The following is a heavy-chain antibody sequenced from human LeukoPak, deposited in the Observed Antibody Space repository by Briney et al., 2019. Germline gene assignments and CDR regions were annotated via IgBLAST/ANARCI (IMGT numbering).Heavy chain of an antibody. Sequence: SESLSLTCTVSGGSISSYYWSWIRQPAGKGLEWSGRIYTSGSTNYNASLKSRVSMSVDTSKNQFSLKLSSVTAADTAVFYCARENSGSYREFDYWGQGTLVTVSS. CDR1: GGSISSYY. CDR2: IYTSGST. D-gene: IGHD1-26*01. V-gene: IGHV4-4*07. J-gene: IGHJ4*02. CDR3: ARENSGSYREFDY.